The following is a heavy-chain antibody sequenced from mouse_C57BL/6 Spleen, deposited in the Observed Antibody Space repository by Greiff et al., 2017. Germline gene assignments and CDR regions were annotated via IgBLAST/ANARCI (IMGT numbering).Heavy chain of an antibody. J-gene: IGHJ1*03. CDR1: GYTFTDHT. V-gene: IGHV1-78*01. CDR3: ARWGYGSSYWYFDV. CDR2: IYPRDGST. Sequence: QVQLQQSDAELVKPGASVKISCKVSGYTFTDHTIHWMKQRPEQGLEWIGYIYPRDGSTNYNEKFKSKATLTVDTSSSTAYMQLSSLTSEDSAVYYCARWGYGSSYWYFDVWGTGTTVTVSS. D-gene: IGHD1-1*01.